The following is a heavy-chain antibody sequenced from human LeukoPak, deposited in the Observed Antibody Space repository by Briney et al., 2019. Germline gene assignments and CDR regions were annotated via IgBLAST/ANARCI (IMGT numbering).Heavy chain of an antibody. J-gene: IGHJ4*02. CDR2: IYSSGST. V-gene: IGHV4-59*08. CDR1: DGSISSYY. D-gene: IGHD3-10*01. Sequence: SETLSLTCTVSDGSISSYYWSWIRQPPGKGLEWIGHIYSSGSTTYTPSLQGRVTISLDTSKNQFSLKLSSVTAADTAVYYCARHYDSGSYPLDFWGQGTLVTVSS. CDR3: ARHYDSGSYPLDF.